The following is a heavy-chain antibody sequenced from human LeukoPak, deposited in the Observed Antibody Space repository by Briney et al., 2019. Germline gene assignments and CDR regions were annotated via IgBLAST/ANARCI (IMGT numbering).Heavy chain of an antibody. Sequence: GGSLRLSCAASGFTFSNAWMSWVRQAPGKGLEWVGRIKSKTDGGTTDYAAPVKGRFTISRDNAKNTLYLQMNSLRAEDTAVYYCAEGRGMVTQDYWGQGTLVTVSS. CDR1: GFTFSNAW. CDR2: IKSKTDGGTT. J-gene: IGHJ4*02. CDR3: AEGRGMVTQDY. D-gene: IGHD2-21*02. V-gene: IGHV3-15*05.